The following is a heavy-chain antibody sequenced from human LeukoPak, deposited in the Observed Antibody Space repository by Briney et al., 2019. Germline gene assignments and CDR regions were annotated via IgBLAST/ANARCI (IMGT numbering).Heavy chain of an antibody. Sequence: GGSLRLSCAASGFTFSSYEMNWVRQAPGKGLEGVSYISSSGSTIYYADSVKGRFTISRDNAKKSLYLQMNSLRAEDTAVYYCARARLTDYVWGRRTFNIWGQGTMVPISS. J-gene: IGHJ3*02. CDR1: GFTFSSYE. V-gene: IGHV3-48*03. CDR3: ARARLTDYVWGRRTFNI. CDR2: ISSSGSTI. D-gene: IGHD3-16*01.